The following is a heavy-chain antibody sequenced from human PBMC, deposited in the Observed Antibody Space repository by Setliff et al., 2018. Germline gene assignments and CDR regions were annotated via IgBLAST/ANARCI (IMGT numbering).Heavy chain of an antibody. CDR1: GGSISSYY. CDR3: ARGPPGYYYYMNV. Sequence: SETLSLTCTVSGGSISSYYWSWIRQPPGKGLEWIGYIYSSGSTNYNPSLKSRVTISVDTSQNYFSLKLTSVTEADTAVYYCARGPPGYYYYMNVWGQGTTVTVSS. J-gene: IGHJ6*03. V-gene: IGHV4-59*01. CDR2: IYSSGST.